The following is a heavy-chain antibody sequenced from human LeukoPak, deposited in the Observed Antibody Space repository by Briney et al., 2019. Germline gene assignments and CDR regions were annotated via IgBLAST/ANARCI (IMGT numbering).Heavy chain of an antibody. CDR2: INHSGST. Sequence: SETLSLTCAVYGGSFSGYYWSWIRQPPGKGLEWIGEINHSGSTNYNPSLKSRVTISADTSKNQFSLKLSSVTAADTAVYYCASGYDYTTLDDWGQGTLVTVSS. CDR3: ASGYDYTTLDD. CDR1: GGSFSGYY. D-gene: IGHD5-12*01. J-gene: IGHJ4*02. V-gene: IGHV4-34*01.